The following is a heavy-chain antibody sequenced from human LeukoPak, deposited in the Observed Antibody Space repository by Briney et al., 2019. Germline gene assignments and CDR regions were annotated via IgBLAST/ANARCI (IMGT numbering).Heavy chain of an antibody. J-gene: IGHJ3*02. CDR3: AKGHPVIEGHAGNDAFDI. Sequence: GGYLRLSCAASGFTFDDYAMHWVRQAPGKGLEWVSLISWDGGSTYYADSVKGRFTISRDNSKNSLYLQMNSLRAEDTALYYCAKGHPVIEGHAGNDAFDIWAQGTMVTVSS. D-gene: IGHD4-11*01. CDR2: ISWDGGST. V-gene: IGHV3-43D*03. CDR1: GFTFDDYA.